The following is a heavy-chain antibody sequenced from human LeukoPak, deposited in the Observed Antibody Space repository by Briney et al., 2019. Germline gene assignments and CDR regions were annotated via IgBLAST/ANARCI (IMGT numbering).Heavy chain of an antibody. V-gene: IGHV1-2*06. CDR3: ARAYRRITMVRGVMWSY. D-gene: IGHD3-10*01. J-gene: IGHJ4*02. Sequence: ASAKVSCKASGYTFIDYFIHWVRQAPGQGLEWMGRLNPNNGDTYYAQDFQGRVTMTRDTSISTAYMELSRLRSDDTAVYYCARAYRRITMVRGVMWSYWGQGTLVTVSS. CDR2: LNPNNGDT. CDR1: GYTFIDYF.